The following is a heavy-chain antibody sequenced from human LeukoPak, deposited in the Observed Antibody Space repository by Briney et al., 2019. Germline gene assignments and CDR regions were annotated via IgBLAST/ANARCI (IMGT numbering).Heavy chain of an antibody. CDR1: GGTFSSYA. Sequence: SVKVSCKASGGTFSSYAISWVRQAPGQGLEWMGGIIPIFGTANYAQKFQGRVTITADESTSTAYMELSSLRSEDTAVYYCAGDRPDYGDDRNYFDYWGQGTLVTVSS. CDR3: AGDRPDYGDDRNYFDY. V-gene: IGHV1-69*13. D-gene: IGHD4-17*01. J-gene: IGHJ4*02. CDR2: IIPIFGTA.